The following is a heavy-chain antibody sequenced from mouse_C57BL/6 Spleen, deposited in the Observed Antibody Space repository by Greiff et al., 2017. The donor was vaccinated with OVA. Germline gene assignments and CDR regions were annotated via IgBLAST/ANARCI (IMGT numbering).Heavy chain of an antibody. V-gene: IGHV1-26*01. CDR3: ARSDYDSDY. D-gene: IGHD2-4*01. J-gene: IGHJ2*01. CDR1: GYTFTDYY. CDR2: INPNNGGT. Sequence: EVQLQQSGPELVKPGASVKISCKASGYTFTDYYMNWVKQSHGKSLEWIGDINPNNGGTSYNQKFKGKATLTVDKSSSTAYMELRSLTSEDSAVYYCARSDYDSDYWGQGTTLTVSS.